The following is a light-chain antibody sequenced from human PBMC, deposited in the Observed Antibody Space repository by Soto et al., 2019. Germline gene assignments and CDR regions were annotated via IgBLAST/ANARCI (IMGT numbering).Light chain of an antibody. J-gene: IGLJ3*02. V-gene: IGLV2-23*02. CDR2: EVS. Sequence: QSVPIQPASVSGSPGQSITISCTGPSSDVGLFSLVSWYQQYPDKAPKLILYEVSKWPSGISHRFSGSKSGNTASLTISGLLAEDEAVYYCCSFAGSRTWVFGGGTKVTVL. CDR1: SSDVGLFSL. CDR3: CSFAGSRTWV.